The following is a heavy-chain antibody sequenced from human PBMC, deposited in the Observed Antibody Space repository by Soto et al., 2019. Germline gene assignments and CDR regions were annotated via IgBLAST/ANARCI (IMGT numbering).Heavy chain of an antibody. CDR1: GGSITSGGYY. J-gene: IGHJ4*02. D-gene: IGHD3-10*01. CDR2: IYDSGST. Sequence: PSETLSLTCTVSGGSITSGGYYWSWIRQHPGKGLEWLGSIYDSGSTFYNPSLKSRITLSVDTPKNQFSLKLSSVTVADTAVYFCESKQAGYFYGIDYWGQGTLVTVSS. V-gene: IGHV4-31*03. CDR3: ESKQAGYFYGIDY.